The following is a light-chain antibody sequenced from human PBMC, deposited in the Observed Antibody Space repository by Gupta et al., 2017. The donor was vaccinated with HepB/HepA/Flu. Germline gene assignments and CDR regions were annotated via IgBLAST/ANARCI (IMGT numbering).Light chain of an antibody. J-gene: IGLJ3*02. Sequence: SALTQPASVSGSPGPSITISCTGTSSDVGAYQYVSWYQQHPNKAPKLIIYDVTQRPAGVSNRFSGSKSGNTASLTISGLQEEDEADYYCSSYTRSDTLVFGGGTEVTVL. CDR2: DVT. V-gene: IGLV2-14*03. CDR3: SSYTRSDTLV. CDR1: SSDVGAYQY.